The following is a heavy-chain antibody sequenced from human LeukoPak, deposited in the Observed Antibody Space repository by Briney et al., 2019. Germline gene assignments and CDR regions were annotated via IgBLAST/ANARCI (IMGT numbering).Heavy chain of an antibody. CDR1: GGSISTSF. V-gene: IGHV4-59*08. CDR3: ARHPSPVHWFDS. D-gene: IGHD2-2*01. CDR2: LSDSLST. Sequence: SETLSLTCLVSGGSISTSFWSWVRQPPGKGLEWIGYLSDSLSTNYNPSLKSRVTISADTSKNQFSLKLSSVTAADTAVYFCARHPSPVHWFDSWGQGTLVTVSS. J-gene: IGHJ5*01.